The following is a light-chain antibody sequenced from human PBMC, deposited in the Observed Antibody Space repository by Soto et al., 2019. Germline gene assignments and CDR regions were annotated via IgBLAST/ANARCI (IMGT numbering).Light chain of an antibody. V-gene: IGKV1-33*01. CDR1: RYITNS. CDR2: DAS. CDR3: QQYDNLPLT. Sequence: DIQMTQSPSSLSAAVGDRVTIXXQASRYITNSLHWFQQKPGKAPKLXIYDASILQAGVPSRFSGSGSGIDFTFTISSLQPEDIATYYCQQYDNLPLTFGGGTKVDIK. J-gene: IGKJ4*01.